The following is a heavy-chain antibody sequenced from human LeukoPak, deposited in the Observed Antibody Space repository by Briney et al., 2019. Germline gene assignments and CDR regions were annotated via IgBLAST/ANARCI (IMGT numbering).Heavy chain of an antibody. CDR2: IYYSGST. CDR3: ARGGAIAAYIYSYEG. CDR1: GGSISSYY. D-gene: IGHD5-12*01. V-gene: IGHV4-59*01. Sequence: SETLYIPCTVSGGSISSYYWSWSRRPPGKGLEWIGYIYYSGSTNYNSSLKSHHNMTVDTSKNKFSLNLSSVTAADTAVYYCARGGAIAAYIYSYEGRGNGTTVS. J-gene: IGHJ6*03.